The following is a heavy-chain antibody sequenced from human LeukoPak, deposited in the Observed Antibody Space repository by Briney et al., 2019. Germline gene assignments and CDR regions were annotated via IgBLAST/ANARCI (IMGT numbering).Heavy chain of an antibody. Sequence: SETLSLTCTVSGGSISSYYWSWIRQPAGKGLEWIGRIHISGSTNYNPSLKSRITISVDTSKNQFSLKLSSVTAADTAVYYCARDLRGSSGFYYGDWGQGTLVTVSS. J-gene: IGHJ4*02. V-gene: IGHV4-4*07. CDR1: GGSISSYY. D-gene: IGHD3-22*01. CDR2: IHISGST. CDR3: ARDLRGSSGFYYGD.